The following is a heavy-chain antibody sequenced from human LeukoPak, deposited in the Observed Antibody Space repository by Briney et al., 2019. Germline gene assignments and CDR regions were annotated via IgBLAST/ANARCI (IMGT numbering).Heavy chain of an antibody. J-gene: IGHJ4*02. D-gene: IGHD5-12*01. V-gene: IGHV4-34*01. Sequence: PSETLYLTCAVYGESFTGYFWSWIRQPPGKGLERIGEINHSGSINYNPSLKSRVTISVDMSKNQFSLKLSSVTAADTAVYYCARVRGYSGYDKVYYFDYWGQGTLVTVSS. CDR2: INHSGSI. CDR1: GESFTGYF. CDR3: ARVRGYSGYDKVYYFDY.